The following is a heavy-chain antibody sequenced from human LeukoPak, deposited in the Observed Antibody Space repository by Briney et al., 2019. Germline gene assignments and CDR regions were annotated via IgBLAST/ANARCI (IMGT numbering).Heavy chain of an antibody. D-gene: IGHD3-10*01. CDR3: ARHFIAMVRGPLGYWFDP. J-gene: IGHJ5*02. V-gene: IGHV4-39*01. CDR2: IYYSGST. CDR1: GGSISSSSYY. Sequence: SETLSLTCTVSGGSISSSSYYWGWIRQPPGKGLEWIGSIYYSGSTYYNPSLKSRVTISVDTSKNQFSLKLSSVTAADTAVYYCARHFIAMVRGPLGYWFDPWGQGTLVTVSS.